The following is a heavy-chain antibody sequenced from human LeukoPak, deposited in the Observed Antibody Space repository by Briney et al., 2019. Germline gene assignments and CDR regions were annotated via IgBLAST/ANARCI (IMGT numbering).Heavy chain of an antibody. V-gene: IGHV4-59*01. D-gene: IGHD1-26*01. CDR1: GGSISTYY. Sequence: SETLSLTCTVSGGSISTYYWSWIRQPPGKGLEWIGYIHYSGSTNYNPSLKSRVTISVDPSKNQFSLKLTSVTAADTAVYYWARMYGGFAYWGQGTLVTVSS. J-gene: IGHJ4*02. CDR3: ARMYGGFAY. CDR2: IHYSGST.